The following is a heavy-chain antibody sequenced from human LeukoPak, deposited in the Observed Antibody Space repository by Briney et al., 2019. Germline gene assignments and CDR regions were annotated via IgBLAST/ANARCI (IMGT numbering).Heavy chain of an antibody. Sequence: GGSLRLSCAASGFTFSSYWMSWVRQAPGRGLEWVANIKQDGSEKYYVDSVKGRFTISRDNADNSLFLQMNSLRAEDTAVYYCARTHNYGYDHWGQGTLVTVSS. J-gene: IGHJ5*02. V-gene: IGHV3-7*01. CDR2: IKQDGSEK. CDR1: GFTFSSYW. D-gene: IGHD5-24*01. CDR3: ARTHNYGYDH.